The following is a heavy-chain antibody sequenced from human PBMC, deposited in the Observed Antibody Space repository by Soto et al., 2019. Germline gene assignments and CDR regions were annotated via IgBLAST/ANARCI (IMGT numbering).Heavy chain of an antibody. D-gene: IGHD1-26*01. CDR2: MNPNSGNT. Sequence: ASVKVSCKASGYNFTSYAMHWVRQAPGQRLEWMGWMNPNSGNTGYAQKFQGRVTMTRNTSISTAYMELSSLRSEDTALYYCARGLGIVSNWFYPWGQGTLVTVSS. J-gene: IGHJ5*02. CDR1: GYNFTSYA. V-gene: IGHV1-8*02. CDR3: ARGLGIVSNWFYP.